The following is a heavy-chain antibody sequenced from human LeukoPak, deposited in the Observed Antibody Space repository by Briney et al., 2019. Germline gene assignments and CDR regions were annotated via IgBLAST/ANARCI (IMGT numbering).Heavy chain of an antibody. V-gene: IGHV3-66*02. CDR1: GFTVGTNY. CDR3: ARRHSSGSN. J-gene: IGHJ4*02. CDR2: IYSGGIT. Sequence: GGSLRLSSAASGFTVGTNYMSWVRQAPGKGLEWVSVIYSGGITYYADSVKGRFTISRDNPRNTLFLQMTSLSADDTAIYYCARRHSSGSNWGQGTLVTVSS. D-gene: IGHD6-19*01.